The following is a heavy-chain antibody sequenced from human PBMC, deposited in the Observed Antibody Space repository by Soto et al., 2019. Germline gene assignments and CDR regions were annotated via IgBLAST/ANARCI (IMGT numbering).Heavy chain of an antibody. CDR2: IYHGVST. CDR3: AKDRPRRTSGYFFDY. Sequence: SETLSLTCAVSGGSISSGGYSWSLIRQPPGKGLEWIGYIYHGVSTYYNPSLKSRVTISVDNSKNTVSLHMNSLRAEDTALYYCAKDRPRRTSGYFFDYWGQGTPVTVSS. D-gene: IGHD1-1*01. J-gene: IGHJ4*02. V-gene: IGHV4-30-2*01. CDR1: GGSISSGGYS.